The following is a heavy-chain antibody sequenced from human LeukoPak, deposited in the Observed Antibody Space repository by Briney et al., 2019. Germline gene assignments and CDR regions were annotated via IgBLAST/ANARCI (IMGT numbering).Heavy chain of an antibody. V-gene: IGHV3-23*01. CDR2: ISGSGDST. Sequence: GGSLRLSCAASGFTFSSYGMSWVRQASGKGLEWVSSISGSGDSTSYADSVKGRFDISRDNSKNTLYLHMNSLRAEDTAVYYCANRESYGAMNDWGQGTPVTVSS. CDR3: ANRESYGAMND. CDR1: GFTFSSYG. J-gene: IGHJ4*02. D-gene: IGHD4/OR15-4a*01.